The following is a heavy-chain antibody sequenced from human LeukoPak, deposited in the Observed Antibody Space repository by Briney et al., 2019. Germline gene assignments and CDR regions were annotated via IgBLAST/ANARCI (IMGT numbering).Heavy chain of an antibody. J-gene: IGHJ6*02. V-gene: IGHV3-53*05. CDR3: AKDGDYIFGMDV. CDR1: GFTVSSNY. D-gene: IGHD4-11*01. CDR2: IYSGGST. Sequence: PGGSLRLSCAASGFTVSSNYMSWVRQAPGKGLEWVSVIYSGGSTYYADSVKGRFTIPRDNSKNTLYLQMNSLRAEDTAVYYCAKDGDYIFGMDVWGQGTTVTVSS.